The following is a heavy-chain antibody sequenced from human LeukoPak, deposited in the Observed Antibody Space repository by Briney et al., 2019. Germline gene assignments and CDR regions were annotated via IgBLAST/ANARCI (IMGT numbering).Heavy chain of an antibody. V-gene: IGHV3-23*01. CDR2: ISGSGGST. CDR3: AKGVVVAPDVTPFDY. CDR1: GFTFSSYG. D-gene: IGHD2-2*01. J-gene: IGHJ4*02. Sequence: PGGSLRLSCAASGFTFSSYGMSWVRQAPGKGLEWVSAISGSGGSTYYADSVKGRFTISRDNSKNTLYLQTNSLRAEDTAVYYCAKGVVVAPDVTPFDYWGQGTLVTVSS.